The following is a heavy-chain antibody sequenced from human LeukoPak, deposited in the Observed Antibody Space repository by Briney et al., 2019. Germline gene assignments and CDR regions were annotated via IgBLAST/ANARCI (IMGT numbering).Heavy chain of an antibody. D-gene: IGHD1-1*01. CDR1: GFSFTSSW. CDR2: IAGDEGQK. Sequence: GGSLRLSCVASGFSFTSSWMTWVRQAPGKGLEWVANIAGDEGQKRYMDSVKGRFTISRDNAKNSLYLQLNSLRAEDTAIYYYVRDLSPVSDRNVWYDALDIWGQGTMVTVSS. CDR3: VRDLSPVSDRNVWYDALDI. V-gene: IGHV3-7*01. J-gene: IGHJ3*02.